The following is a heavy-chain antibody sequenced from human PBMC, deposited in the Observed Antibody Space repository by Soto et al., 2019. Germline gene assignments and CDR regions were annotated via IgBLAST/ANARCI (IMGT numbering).Heavy chain of an antibody. D-gene: IGHD3-22*01. CDR1: GVSISSGGYY. CDR3: ARERGLIDY. V-gene: IGHV4-31*11. CDR2: IYSSGGT. J-gene: IGHJ4*02. Sequence: PSETLSLTCAVSGVSISSGGYYWSWIRQHPGGGLEWVGYIYSSGGTYYNPSLKSRLTISIDTSQNHFSLLLTSVTAADTAVYYCARERGLIDYWGQGTLVTVSS.